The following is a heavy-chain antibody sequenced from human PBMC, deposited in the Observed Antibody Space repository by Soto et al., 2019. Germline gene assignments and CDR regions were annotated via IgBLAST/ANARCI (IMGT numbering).Heavy chain of an antibody. CDR1: GFTFSSYA. V-gene: IGHV3-23*01. CDR2: ISGSGGSI. CDR3: AKVGRQLVRLIDY. D-gene: IGHD6-6*01. Sequence: GGSLRLSCAASGFTFSSYAMSWVRQAPGKGLEWVSAISGSGGSIYYADSVKGRFTISRDNSKNTLYLQMNSLRAEDTAVYYCAKVGRQLVRLIDYWGQGTLVTVSS. J-gene: IGHJ4*02.